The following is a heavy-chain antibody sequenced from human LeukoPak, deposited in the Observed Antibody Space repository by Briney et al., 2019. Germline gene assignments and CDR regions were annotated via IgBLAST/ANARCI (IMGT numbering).Heavy chain of an antibody. Sequence: ASVKVSCKASGYTFTGYYMHWVRQAPGQGLEWMGWINPSSGGTNYAQKFQGRVTMTRDTSISTAYMELSRLRSDDTAVYYCARGLYYYGSGSYAGGYWGQGTLVTVSS. J-gene: IGHJ4*02. D-gene: IGHD3-10*01. CDR2: INPSSGGT. CDR1: GYTFTGYY. V-gene: IGHV1-2*02. CDR3: ARGLYYYGSGSYAGGY.